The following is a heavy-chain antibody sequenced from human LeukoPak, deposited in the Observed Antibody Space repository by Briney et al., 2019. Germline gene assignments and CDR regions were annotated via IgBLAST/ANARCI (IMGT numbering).Heavy chain of an antibody. J-gene: IGHJ4*02. CDR2: IYSGGST. D-gene: IGHD3-10*01. Sequence: GGSLRLSCAASGFTFTKYWMTWVRQAPGKGLEWVSVIYSGGSTYYADSVKGRITISRDNSKNTPYLQMNSLRAEDTAVYYCARDHYYGSGLDYWGQGTLVTVSS. V-gene: IGHV3-53*01. CDR1: GFTFTKYW. CDR3: ARDHYYGSGLDY.